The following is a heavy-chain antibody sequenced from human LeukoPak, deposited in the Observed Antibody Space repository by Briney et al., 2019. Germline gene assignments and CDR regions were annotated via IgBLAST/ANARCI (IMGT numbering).Heavy chain of an antibody. CDR3: ARALSLRYFDWYYFDY. D-gene: IGHD3-9*01. CDR2: ISSSSSYI. V-gene: IGHV3-21*01. CDR1: GFTFSSYS. Sequence: GGSLRLSCAASGFTFSSYSMNWVRQAPGKGLEWDSSISSSSSYIYYADSVKGRFTISRDNAKNSLYLQMNSLRAEDTAVYYCARALSLRYFDWYYFDYWGQGTLVTVSS. J-gene: IGHJ4*02.